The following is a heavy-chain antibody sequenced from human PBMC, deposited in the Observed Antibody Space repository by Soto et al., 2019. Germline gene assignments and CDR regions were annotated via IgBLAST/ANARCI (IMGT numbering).Heavy chain of an antibody. V-gene: IGHV4-61*01. J-gene: IGHJ4*02. Sequence: PSETLSLTCIVSGDSVTTGSYFWSWIRQPPGKGLEWIGYIQASGNTNYNPSLKSRVYISLDTSKNQFSLMLTSVTAADTAIYYCRRPNSRGHWAAWYWGQGTLVTVSS. CDR1: GDSVTTGSYF. CDR2: IQASGNT. D-gene: IGHD3-22*01. CDR3: RRPNSRGHWAAWY.